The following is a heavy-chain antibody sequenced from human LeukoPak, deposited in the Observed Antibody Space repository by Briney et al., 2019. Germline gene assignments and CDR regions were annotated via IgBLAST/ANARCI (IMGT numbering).Heavy chain of an antibody. CDR3: AREGGAYGPFDI. CDR1: GFTFSNYA. V-gene: IGHV4-39*07. D-gene: IGHD4-17*01. J-gene: IGHJ3*02. Sequence: GSLRLSCAASGFTFSNYAMSWIRQPPGKGLEWIGSIYYSGSTYYNPSLKSRVTISVDTSKNQFSLKLSSVTAADTAVYYCAREGGAYGPFDIWGQGTMVTVSS. CDR2: IYYSGST.